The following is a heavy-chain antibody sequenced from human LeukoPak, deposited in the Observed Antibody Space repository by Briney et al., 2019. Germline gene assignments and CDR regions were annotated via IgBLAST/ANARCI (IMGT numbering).Heavy chain of an antibody. CDR3: ARHSASRDGYNDFDY. D-gene: IGHD5-24*01. V-gene: IGHV4-39*01. CDR2: IYQTGNA. CDR1: GGSITGISYC. J-gene: IGHJ4*02. Sequence: SETLSLTCTVSGGSITGISYCWNWLRQPPGKELEWIGRIYQTGNADYKPSLKSRVTISVDTTNNQFSLRLSSVTAADTAVYYCARHSASRDGYNDFDYWGQGTLVTVSS.